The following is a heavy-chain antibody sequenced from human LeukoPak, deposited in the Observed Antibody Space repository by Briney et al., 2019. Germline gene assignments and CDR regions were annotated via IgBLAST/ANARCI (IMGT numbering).Heavy chain of an antibody. Sequence: GGSLRLSCAASGFTFDDYAMHWVRQAPGKDLEWVSLISWDAGRTYYADSVKGRFTISRDNSKNSLYLQMNSLRAEDTALYYCAKGSVAARPGDYFDYWGQGTLVTVSS. V-gene: IGHV3-43D*03. J-gene: IGHJ4*02. CDR2: ISWDAGRT. CDR3: AKGSVAARPGDYFDY. CDR1: GFTFDDYA. D-gene: IGHD6-6*01.